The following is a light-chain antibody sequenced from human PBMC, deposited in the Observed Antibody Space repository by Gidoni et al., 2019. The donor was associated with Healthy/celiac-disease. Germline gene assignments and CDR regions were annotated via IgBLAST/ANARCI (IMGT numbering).Light chain of an antibody. CDR2: WAS. Sequence: DIVMTQSPDSLAVSLGERATINCKSSQSVLYSSNNKNYLAWYQQKPGQPPKLLIYWASTRESGVPDRLSGSGSGTDLTLTISSLQAEEGEVYYGKKYYSTPSYTFGQXTKLEIK. CDR3: KKYYSTPSYT. V-gene: IGKV4-1*01. J-gene: IGKJ2*01. CDR1: QSVLYSSNNKNY.